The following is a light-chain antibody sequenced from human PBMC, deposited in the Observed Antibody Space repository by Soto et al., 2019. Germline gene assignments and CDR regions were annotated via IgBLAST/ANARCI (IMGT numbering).Light chain of an antibody. J-gene: IGLJ2*01. CDR2: EVS. V-gene: IGLV2-14*01. CDR3: SSYTSSNTVV. Sequence: QSALTQPASVSGSPGQSITISCTGTSSDVGAYNYVSWYQQHPGKAPKLMIYEVSSRPSGVSNRFSGSKSGNTASLTMSGLQAEDEADYYCSSYTSSNTVVFGGGTKLTVL. CDR1: SSDVGAYNY.